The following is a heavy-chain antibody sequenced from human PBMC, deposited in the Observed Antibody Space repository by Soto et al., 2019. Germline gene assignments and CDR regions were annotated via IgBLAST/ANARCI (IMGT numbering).Heavy chain of an antibody. CDR1: GGSISSYY. Sequence: PSETLSLTCTVSGGSISSYYWSWIRQPPGKGLEWIGYIYYSGSTNYNPSLKSRVTISVDTSKNQFSLKLSSVTAADTAVYYCARHPRSYFDYWGQGALVTVSS. CDR3: ARHPRSYFDY. V-gene: IGHV4-59*08. J-gene: IGHJ4*02. CDR2: IYYSGST.